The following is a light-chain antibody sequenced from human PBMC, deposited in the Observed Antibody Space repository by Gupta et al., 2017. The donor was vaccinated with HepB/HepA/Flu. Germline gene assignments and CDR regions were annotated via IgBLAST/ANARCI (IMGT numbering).Light chain of an antibody. V-gene: IGKV4-1*01. CDR2: EAS. J-gene: IGKJ1*01. CDR3: QQYYSVPRT. CDR1: QTVLYSYDRKNY. Sequence: DIVLTQSPESLAVSLGERATINCKSSQTVLYSYDRKNYLAWYQQKPGKPPKVLIYEASIRAAGVPDRFSGSGSGTDFTLTVSTLQAEDVAGYYCQQYYSVPRTFGQGTKVEI.